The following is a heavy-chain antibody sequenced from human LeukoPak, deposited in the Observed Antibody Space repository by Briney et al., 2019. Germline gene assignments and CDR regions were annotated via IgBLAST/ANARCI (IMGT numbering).Heavy chain of an antibody. CDR3: ARQPLSLRRKTETDY. CDR1: GGSISSGGYY. J-gene: IGHJ4*02. D-gene: IGHD1-14*01. CDR2: IYHSGST. V-gene: IGHV4-30-2*01. Sequence: TPSQTLSLICTVSGGSISSGGYYWSWIRQPPGKGLEWIGYIYHSGSTYYNPSLKSRVTISVDRSKNQFSLKLSSVTAADTAVYYCARQPLSLRRKTETDYWGQGTLVTVSS.